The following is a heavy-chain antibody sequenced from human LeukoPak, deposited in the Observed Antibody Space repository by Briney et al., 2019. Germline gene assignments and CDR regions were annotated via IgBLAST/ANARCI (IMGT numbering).Heavy chain of an antibody. CDR1: GGSISSYY. V-gene: IGHV4-59*01. CDR2: IYYSGST. Sequence: PSETLSLTCTVSGGSISSYYWSWIRQPPGSGLEWIGYIYYSGSTNYNPSLKSRVTISVDTSKNQFSLKLSSVTAADTAVYYCASGIAAPFNWFDPWGQGTLVTVSS. CDR3: ASGIAAPFNWFDP. J-gene: IGHJ5*02. D-gene: IGHD6-13*01.